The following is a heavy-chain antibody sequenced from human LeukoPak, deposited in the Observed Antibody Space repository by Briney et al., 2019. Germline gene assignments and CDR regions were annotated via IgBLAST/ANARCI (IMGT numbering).Heavy chain of an antibody. V-gene: IGHV4-59*01. Sequence: PSETLSLTYTVSGGSISSYYWRWIRPPPGKGLQWIGYIYYSGSTNYNPSLKSRVTISVDTSKNQFSLKLSSVTAADTAVYYCARGIVVVPAAIRRWWFDPWGQGTLVTVSS. CDR2: IYYSGST. CDR1: GGSISSYY. D-gene: IGHD2-2*02. J-gene: IGHJ5*02. CDR3: ARGIVVVPAAIRRWWFDP.